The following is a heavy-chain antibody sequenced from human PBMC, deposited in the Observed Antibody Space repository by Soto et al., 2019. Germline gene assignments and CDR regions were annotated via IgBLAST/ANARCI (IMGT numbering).Heavy chain of an antibody. Sequence: ASVKVSCKASGGTFSSYAISWVRQAPGQGLEWMGGIIPIFGTANYAQKFQGRVTITADESTSTAYMELSSLRSEDTAVYYCARSLSDYGDYEPVQDYWGQGTLVTVSS. CDR2: IIPIFGTA. D-gene: IGHD4-17*01. J-gene: IGHJ4*02. V-gene: IGHV1-69*13. CDR1: GGTFSSYA. CDR3: ARSLSDYGDYEPVQDY.